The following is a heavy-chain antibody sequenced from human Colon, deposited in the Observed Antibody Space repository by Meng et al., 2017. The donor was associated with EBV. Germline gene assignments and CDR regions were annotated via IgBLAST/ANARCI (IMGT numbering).Heavy chain of an antibody. CDR2: IYYTGST. CDR3: ARNYYFDY. CDR1: GGFINSGDYY. Sequence: QGRLQWSGPGLVKPSQTLSLTCTVSGGFINSGDYYWSWIRQPPGKGLEWIGYIYYTGSTYYNPSLKSRVTISMDTSKNQFSLRLSSVTAADTAVYYCARNYYFDYWGQGTLVTVSS. V-gene: IGHV4-30-4*01. J-gene: IGHJ4*02.